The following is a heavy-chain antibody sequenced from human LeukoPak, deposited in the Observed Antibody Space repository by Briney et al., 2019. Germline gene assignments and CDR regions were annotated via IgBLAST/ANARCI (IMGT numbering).Heavy chain of an antibody. CDR3: ASALIVGATSPPFDY. CDR1: GGSISSYY. J-gene: IGHJ4*02. D-gene: IGHD1-26*01. Sequence: SETLSLTCTVSGGSISSYYWSWIRQPPGKGLEWIGYIYYSGSTNYNPSLKSRVTISVDRSKNQFSLKLSSVTAADTAVYYCASALIVGATSPPFDYWGQGTLVTVSS. V-gene: IGHV4-59*12. CDR2: IYYSGST.